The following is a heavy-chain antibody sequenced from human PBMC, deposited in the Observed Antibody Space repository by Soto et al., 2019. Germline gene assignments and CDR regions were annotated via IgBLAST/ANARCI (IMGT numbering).Heavy chain of an antibody. D-gene: IGHD6-13*01. CDR1: GDSVSSNSAA. Sequence: SQTLSLTCAISGDSVSSNSAAWNWIRQSPSRGLEWLGRTYYGSKWYNDYAVSVKSRITINPDTSKNQFSLQLNSVTPEDTAVYYCARDQEVAAAGSYNWFDPWGQGTLVTVSS. V-gene: IGHV6-1*01. CDR3: ARDQEVAAAGSYNWFDP. CDR2: TYYGSKWYN. J-gene: IGHJ5*02.